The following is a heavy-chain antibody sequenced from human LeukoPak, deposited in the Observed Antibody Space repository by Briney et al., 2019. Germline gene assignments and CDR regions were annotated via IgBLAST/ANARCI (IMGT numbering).Heavy chain of an antibody. J-gene: IGHJ6*02. D-gene: IGHD1-26*01. CDR3: AKEFGGSYGANYYYYYGMDV. V-gene: IGHV3-23*01. Sequence: PGGSLRLSCVVSGFTFSDYAMSWVRQAPGKGLEWVSTISGSGGRSYSEDPVKGRFTISRDNSKNTLYLQMNSLRAEDTAVYYCAKEFGGSYGANYYYYYGMDVWGQGTTVTVSS. CDR1: GFTFSDYA. CDR2: ISGSGGRS.